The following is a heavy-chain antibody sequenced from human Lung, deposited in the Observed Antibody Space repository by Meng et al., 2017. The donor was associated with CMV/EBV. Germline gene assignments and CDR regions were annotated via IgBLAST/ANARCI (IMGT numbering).Heavy chain of an antibody. CDR3: LRRSGGSV. CDR2: IPHRGSS. CDR1: GDAITNHNW. J-gene: IGHJ1*01. Sequence: VQLRESGRALVKPSEALSLTCAVSGDAITNHNWWAWVRQPPGKGLEWIGEIPHRGSSAYNPSLKSRVSMSIDKSKNQFSLKLTSVTAADTAVYHCLRRSGGSVWGQGTLVTVSS. D-gene: IGHD3-10*01. V-gene: IGHV4-4*02.